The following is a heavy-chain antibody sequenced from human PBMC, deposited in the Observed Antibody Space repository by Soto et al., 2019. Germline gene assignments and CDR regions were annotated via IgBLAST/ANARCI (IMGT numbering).Heavy chain of an antibody. CDR3: AKDGGYGSGTYRFDY. Sequence: QVQLQESGPGLVKPSQTLSLTCTVSGDSITSGGYHWNWIRQHPGKGLEWIGYIYYSGSTKYNPSLKSRATISVDTSKNQFSLKLSSVTAADTAMYYCAKDGGYGSGTYRFDYWGQGNLVTVSS. V-gene: IGHV4-31*03. J-gene: IGHJ4*02. CDR1: GDSITSGGYH. CDR2: IYYSGST. D-gene: IGHD3-10*01.